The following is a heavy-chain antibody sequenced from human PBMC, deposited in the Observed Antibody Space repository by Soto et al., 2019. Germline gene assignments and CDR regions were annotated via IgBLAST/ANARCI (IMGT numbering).Heavy chain of an antibody. Sequence: ASVKVSCKVSGYTLTELSMHWVRQAPGKGLEWMGGFDPEDGETIYAQKFQGRVTMTEDTSTDTAYMELSSLRSEDTAVYYCATHPRITMVRGVLYWFDPWGQGTLVTVSS. J-gene: IGHJ5*02. CDR2: FDPEDGET. D-gene: IGHD3-10*01. CDR1: GYTLTELS. CDR3: ATHPRITMVRGVLYWFDP. V-gene: IGHV1-24*01.